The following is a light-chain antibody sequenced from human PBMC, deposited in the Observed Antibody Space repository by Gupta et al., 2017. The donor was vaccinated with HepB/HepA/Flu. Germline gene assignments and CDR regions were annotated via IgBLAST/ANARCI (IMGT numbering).Light chain of an antibody. CDR3: SSFRTGSTLVV. V-gene: IGLV2-14*03. CDR1: SSDVGGFNS. CDR2: DVS. Sequence: QSALTQPASVSGSPGQSITISCTGSSSDVGGFNSVSWYQQYPGRAPKLLIYDVSNRPSGVSYRFSVSKSGNTASLTISGLQAEDDADYYCSSFRTGSTLVVFGGGTKVTVL. J-gene: IGLJ2*01.